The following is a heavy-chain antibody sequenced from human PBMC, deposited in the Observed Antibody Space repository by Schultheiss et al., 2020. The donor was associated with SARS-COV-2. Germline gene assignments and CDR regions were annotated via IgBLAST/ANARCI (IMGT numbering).Heavy chain of an antibody. Sequence: SQTLSLTCTVSGGSISSYYWSWIRQPPGKGLEWIGYIYYSGSTSYNPSLKSRVTISVDTSKNQFSLKLSSVTAADTAVYYCARDRTYYYDSSGSHDHYYYGMDVWGQGTTVTVSS. CDR1: GGSISSYY. D-gene: IGHD3-22*01. CDR2: IYYSGST. J-gene: IGHJ6*02. V-gene: IGHV4-59*01. CDR3: ARDRTYYYDSSGSHDHYYYGMDV.